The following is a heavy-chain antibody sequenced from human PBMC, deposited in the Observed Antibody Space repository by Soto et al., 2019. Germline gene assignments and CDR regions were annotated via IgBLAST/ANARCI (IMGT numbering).Heavy chain of an antibody. CDR2: IVVGSGNT. CDR3: ATDKGDSYGYGNY. J-gene: IGHJ4*02. Sequence: ASVKVSCKASGFTFTNSAVQWVRQARGQRLEWIGWIVVGSGNTNYAQKFQERVTITRDMSTTTAYMELSSLRSEDTAVYYCATDKGDSYGYGNYWGQGTLVTVSS. CDR1: GFTFTNSA. D-gene: IGHD5-18*01. V-gene: IGHV1-58*01.